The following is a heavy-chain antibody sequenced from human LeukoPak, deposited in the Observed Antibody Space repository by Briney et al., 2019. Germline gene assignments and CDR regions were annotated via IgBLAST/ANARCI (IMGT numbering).Heavy chain of an antibody. CDR2: IISIFGTA. CDR1: GGTFSSYA. J-gene: IGHJ4*02. V-gene: IGHV1-69*05. Sequence: GASVKVSCKASGGTFSSYAISWVRQAPGQGLEWMGRIISIFGTANYAQKFQGRVTITTDESTSTAYMELSSLRSEDTAVYYCARDLGGSSGYWGQGTLVTVSS. CDR3: ARDLGGSSGY. D-gene: IGHD2-15*01.